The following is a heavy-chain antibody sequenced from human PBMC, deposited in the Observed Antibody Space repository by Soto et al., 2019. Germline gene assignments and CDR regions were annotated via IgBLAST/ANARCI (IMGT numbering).Heavy chain of an antibody. V-gene: IGHV3-30*18. D-gene: IGHD5-18*01. CDR1: GFTFSSYG. CDR3: AKDSRGYSYGSSYYYYGMDV. Sequence: GGSLRLSCAASGFTFSSYGMHWVRQAPGKGLEWVAVISYDGSNKYYADSVKGRFTISRDNSKNTLYLQMNSLRAEDTAVYYCAKDSRGYSYGSSYYYYGMDVWGQGTTVTVSS. J-gene: IGHJ6*02. CDR2: ISYDGSNK.